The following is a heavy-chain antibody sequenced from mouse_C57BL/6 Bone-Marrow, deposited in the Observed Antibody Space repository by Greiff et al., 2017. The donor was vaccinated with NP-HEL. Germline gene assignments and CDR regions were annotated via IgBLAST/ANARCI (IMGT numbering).Heavy chain of an antibody. CDR3: ASPAGSTHYFDY. V-gene: IGHV1-42*01. Sequence: VQLQQSGPELVKPGASVKISCKASGYSFTGYYMNWVKQSPEKSLEWIGEINPSTGGTTYNQKFKAKATLTVDKSSSTAYMQLKSLTSEDSAVYYCASPAGSTHYFDYGGQGTTLPVPS. D-gene: IGHD1-1*01. J-gene: IGHJ2*01. CDR2: INPSTGGT. CDR1: GYSFTGYY.